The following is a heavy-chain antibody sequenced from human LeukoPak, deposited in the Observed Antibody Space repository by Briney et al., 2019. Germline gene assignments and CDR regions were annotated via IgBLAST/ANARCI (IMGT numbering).Heavy chain of an antibody. D-gene: IGHD3-3*01. Sequence: GGSLRLSCAASGFTFSSYAMSWVRQAPGKGLEWVSAISGSGGSTYYADSVKGRFTISRDNSKNTLYPQMNSLRAEDTAVYYCAKANYDFWSGYYTPHYNWFDPWGQGTLVTVSS. J-gene: IGHJ5*02. CDR1: GFTFSSYA. CDR2: ISGSGGST. CDR3: AKANYDFWSGYYTPHYNWFDP. V-gene: IGHV3-23*01.